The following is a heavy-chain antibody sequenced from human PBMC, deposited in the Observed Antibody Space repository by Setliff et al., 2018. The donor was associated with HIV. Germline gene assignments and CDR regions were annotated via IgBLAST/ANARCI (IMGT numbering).Heavy chain of an antibody. V-gene: IGHV1-46*01. CDR1: GYSFTSYY. Sequence: ASVKVSCKASGYSFTSYYVHWVRQAPGQGLEWMGIINPSGGTTSYAQKFQGRVTMTRDTSISTAYMELSRLRSDDTAVYYCARDGRYCSGGSCFTNRASYYYYYMDVWGKGTTVTVSS. CDR2: INPSGGTT. J-gene: IGHJ6*03. CDR3: ARDGRYCSGGSCFTNRASYYYYYMDV. D-gene: IGHD2-15*01.